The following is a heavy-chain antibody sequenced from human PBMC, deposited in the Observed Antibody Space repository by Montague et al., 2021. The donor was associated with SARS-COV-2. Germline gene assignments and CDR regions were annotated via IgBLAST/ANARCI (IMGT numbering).Heavy chain of an antibody. CDR3: ARTEYNWNDWFDP. V-gene: IGHV4-59*07. Sequence: SDTLSLTCSLSGGSISSYYWSWIRQSPGKGLEWIGYIFHSGITDYNPSLKSRVTISVDMSKNQFSLQLNSVTAADPAVYYCARTEYNWNDWFDPWGQGTLVTVSS. CDR1: GGSISSYY. D-gene: IGHD1-20*01. CDR2: IFHSGIT. J-gene: IGHJ5*02.